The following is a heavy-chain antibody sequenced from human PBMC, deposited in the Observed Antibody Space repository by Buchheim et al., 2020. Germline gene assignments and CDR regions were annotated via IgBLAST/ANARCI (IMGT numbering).Heavy chain of an antibody. Sequence: EVQLLESGGGLVQPGGSLRLSCAASGFTFSSYAMSWVRQAPGKGLEWVSAISGSGGSTYYADSVKGRFTISRDNSKNTLYLQMNSLRAEDTAVYYCAKNRLSITIFGVVTQGDGMDVWGQGTT. V-gene: IGHV3-23*01. CDR3: AKNRLSITIFGVVTQGDGMDV. CDR1: GFTFSSYA. CDR2: ISGSGGST. D-gene: IGHD3-3*01. J-gene: IGHJ6*02.